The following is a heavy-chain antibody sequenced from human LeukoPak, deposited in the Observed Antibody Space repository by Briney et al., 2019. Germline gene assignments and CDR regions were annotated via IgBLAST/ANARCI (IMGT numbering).Heavy chain of an antibody. CDR2: ITSSSSYI. J-gene: IGHJ4*02. CDR1: GFTFSSYT. V-gene: IGHV3-21*01. CDR3: AKEGYCSGGSCYSPYYFDY. D-gene: IGHD2-15*01. Sequence: PGGSLRLSCAASGFTFSSYTMNWVRQAPGKGLEWVSSITSSSSYIYYADSVKGRFTISRHNAKNSLYLQMDGLRAEDTAVYYCAKEGYCSGGSCYSPYYFDYWGQGTLVTVSS.